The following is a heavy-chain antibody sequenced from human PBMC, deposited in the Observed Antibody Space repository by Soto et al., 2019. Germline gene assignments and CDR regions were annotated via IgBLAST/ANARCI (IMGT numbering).Heavy chain of an antibody. D-gene: IGHD2-2*01. J-gene: IGHJ4*02. CDR1: GGSISSYY. Sequence: SETLSLTCTVSGGSISSYYWSWIRQPPGKGLEWIGYIYYSGSTNYNPSLKSRVTISVDTSKNQFSLKLSSVTAADTAVYYCARHIQYSVVVPAAVDYWGQGTLVTVSS. V-gene: IGHV4-59*08. CDR2: IYYSGST. CDR3: ARHIQYSVVVPAAVDY.